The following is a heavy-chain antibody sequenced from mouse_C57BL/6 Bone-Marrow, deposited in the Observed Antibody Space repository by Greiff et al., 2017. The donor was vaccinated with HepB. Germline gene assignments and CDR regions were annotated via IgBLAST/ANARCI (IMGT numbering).Heavy chain of an antibody. J-gene: IGHJ2*01. CDR3: ARSILRPSGFDY. CDR1: GYTFTSYG. CDR2: IYPRSGNT. V-gene: IGHV1-81*01. Sequence: QVQLQQSGAELARPGASVKLSCKASGYTFTSYGISWVKQRTGQGLEWIGEIYPRSGNTYYNEKFKGKATLTADKSSSTAYMELRSLTSEDAAVYFCARSILRPSGFDYWGQGTTLTVSS. D-gene: IGHD1-1*01.